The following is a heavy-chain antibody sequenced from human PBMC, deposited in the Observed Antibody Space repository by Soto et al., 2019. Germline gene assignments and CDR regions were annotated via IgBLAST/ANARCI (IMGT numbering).Heavy chain of an antibody. D-gene: IGHD2-21*02. CDR3: ARVGEYCGGDCSPENDDLDI. CDR1: GGSISSGGYS. J-gene: IGHJ3*02. CDR2: IYHSGST. Sequence: PSETLSLTCAVSGGSISSGGYSWSWIRQPPGKGLEWIGYIYHSGSTYYNPSLKSRVTISVDRSKNQFSLKLSSVTAADTAVYYCARVGEYCGGDCSPENDDLDIWGQGTMVTVSS. V-gene: IGHV4-30-2*01.